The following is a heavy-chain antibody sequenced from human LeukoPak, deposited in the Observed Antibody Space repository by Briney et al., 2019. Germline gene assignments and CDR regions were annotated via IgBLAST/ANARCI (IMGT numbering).Heavy chain of an antibody. CDR2: IRNKGSSYTT. V-gene: IGHV3-72*01. D-gene: IGHD3-22*01. J-gene: IGHJ4*02. CDR3: ARDNYYDSSGYYSGDY. Sequence: PGGPLRLSCVASGFTFSDHYMDWVRQAPGKGLEWVGRIRNKGSSYTTGYAASVKGRFIISREDSKNSLFLQMNSLRAEDTAVYYCARDNYYDSSGYYSGDYWGQGTLVTVSS. CDR1: GFTFSDHY.